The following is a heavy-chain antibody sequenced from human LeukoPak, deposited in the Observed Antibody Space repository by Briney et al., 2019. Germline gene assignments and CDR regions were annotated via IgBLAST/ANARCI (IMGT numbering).Heavy chain of an antibody. Sequence: ASVKVSCKASGHTFTSYGISWVRQAPGQGLEWMGWISAYNGNTNYAQKLQGRVTMTTDTSTSTAYMELRSLRSDDTAVYYCARWVGWLVYGGAFDIWGQGTMVTVSS. D-gene: IGHD6-19*01. J-gene: IGHJ3*02. V-gene: IGHV1-18*01. CDR3: ARWVGWLVYGGAFDI. CDR1: GHTFTSYG. CDR2: ISAYNGNT.